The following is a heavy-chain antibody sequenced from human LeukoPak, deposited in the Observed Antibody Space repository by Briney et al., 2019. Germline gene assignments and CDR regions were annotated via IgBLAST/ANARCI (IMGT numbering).Heavy chain of an antibody. CDR1: GYTFTSYD. Sequence: ASVKVSCKASGYTFTSYDINWVRQATGRGLEWMGWMNPNSGNTGYAQKFQGRVTMTRNTSISTAYMELSSLRSEDTAVYYCARGDGPEIRGGGSYYLQEDFGMDVWGQGTTVTVSS. CDR2: MNPNSGNT. D-gene: IGHD3-10*01. J-gene: IGHJ6*02. CDR3: ARGDGPEIRGGGSYYLQEDFGMDV. V-gene: IGHV1-8*01.